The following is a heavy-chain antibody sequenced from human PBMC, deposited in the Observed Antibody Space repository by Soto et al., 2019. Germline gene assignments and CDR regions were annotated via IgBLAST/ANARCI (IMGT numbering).Heavy chain of an antibody. CDR3: ARELSGSWYNWFDP. D-gene: IGHD5-12*01. CDR1: GFSVRSNS. CDR2: IHSDVTT. J-gene: IGHJ5*02. V-gene: IGHV3-53*01. Sequence: GGSLRLCCAASGFSVRSNSMSWVRQAPGKGLEWVSVIHSDVTTYYADSVKGRFIISRDNSKDTLYLQMNRLRAEDTAVYYCARELSGSWYNWFDPWGQGTLVTVSS.